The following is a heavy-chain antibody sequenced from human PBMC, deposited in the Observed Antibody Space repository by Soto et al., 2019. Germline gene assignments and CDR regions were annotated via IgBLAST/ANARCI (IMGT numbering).Heavy chain of an antibody. V-gene: IGHV1-69*02. Sequence: QVQLVQSGAEVKKPGSSVKVSCKASGGTFSSYTISWVRQASGEGLEWMGRIIPILGIANYAQKFQGSVTITADKSTSTAYMVLSSLRSEATALYCCASGAPLTLRITVVRGVIGYGMYVWGQGTTVTVSS. J-gene: IGHJ6*01. CDR2: IIPILGIA. D-gene: IGHD3-10*01. CDR1: GGTFSSYT. CDR3: ASGAPLTLRITVVRGVIGYGMYV.